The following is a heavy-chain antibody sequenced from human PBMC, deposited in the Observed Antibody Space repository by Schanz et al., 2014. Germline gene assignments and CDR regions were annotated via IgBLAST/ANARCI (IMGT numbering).Heavy chain of an antibody. J-gene: IGHJ4*02. CDR2: IVGGGGRT. CDR1: GFTFSDYY. Sequence: QVQLVESGGGLVKPGGSLRLSCAASGFTFSDYYMSWIRQAPGKGLEWVSSIVGGGGRTYYADSVQGRFTISRDNAKNSLSLQMDRLRDEDTAVYYCARRYSGRYCFDYWGQGTLVAVSS. D-gene: IGHD1-26*01. V-gene: IGHV3-11*04. CDR3: ARRYSGRYCFDY.